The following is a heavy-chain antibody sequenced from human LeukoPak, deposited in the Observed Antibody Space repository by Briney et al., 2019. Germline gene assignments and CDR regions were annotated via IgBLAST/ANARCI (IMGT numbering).Heavy chain of an antibody. Sequence: SCKASGGTFSSYAISWVRQAPGKGLEWVAVIWYDGSNKYYADSVKGRFTISRDNSKNTLYLQMNSLRAEDTAVYYCAKDLVEAFDIWGQGTMVTVSS. CDR2: IWYDGSNK. V-gene: IGHV3-33*06. CDR1: GGTFSSYA. J-gene: IGHJ3*02. D-gene: IGHD2-2*01. CDR3: AKDLVEAFDI.